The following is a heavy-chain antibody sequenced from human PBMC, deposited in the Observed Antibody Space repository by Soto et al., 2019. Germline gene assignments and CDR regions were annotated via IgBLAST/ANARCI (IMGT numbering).Heavy chain of an antibody. D-gene: IGHD5-12*01. CDR3: ARRYSGYDLHYYYYYGMDV. V-gene: IGHV1-3*01. CDR2: INAGNGNT. Sequence: ASVKVSCKASGYTFTSYAMHWVRQAPGQRLEWMGWINAGNGNTKYSQKFQGRVTITRDTSASTAYMELSSLRSEDTAVYYCARRYSGYDLHYYYYYGMDVWGQGTTVTVSS. J-gene: IGHJ6*02. CDR1: GYTFTSYA.